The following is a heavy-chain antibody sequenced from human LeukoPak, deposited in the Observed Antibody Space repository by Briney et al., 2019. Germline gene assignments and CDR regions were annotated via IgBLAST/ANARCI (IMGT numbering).Heavy chain of an antibody. J-gene: IGHJ3*02. Sequence: SETLSLTCAVYGGSFSGYYWSWIRQRPGKGLEWIGEINHSGSTNYNPSLKSRLTISLDTSRNQFSLKLNSVTAADTAVYYCAKSNGYGLIDIWGQGTMVTVSS. CDR2: INHSGST. CDR3: AKSNGYGLIDI. D-gene: IGHD3-10*01. V-gene: IGHV4-34*01. CDR1: GGSFSGYY.